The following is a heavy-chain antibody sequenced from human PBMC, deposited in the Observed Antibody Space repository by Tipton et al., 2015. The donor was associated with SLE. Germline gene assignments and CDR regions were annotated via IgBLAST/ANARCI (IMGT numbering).Heavy chain of an antibody. CDR3: VGPLAKPPAY. CDR2: IHSDGNTI. V-gene: IGHV3-74*01. CDR1: GFTLSSFR. J-gene: IGHJ4*02. Sequence: SLRLSCAASGFTLSSFRMHWVRQAPGKGLVWVSYIHSDGNTISYADSVKGRFTISRDDAKNTLYLQMDSLRAEDTAVYYCVGPLAKPPAYWGQGTLVTVSS. D-gene: IGHD5-12*01.